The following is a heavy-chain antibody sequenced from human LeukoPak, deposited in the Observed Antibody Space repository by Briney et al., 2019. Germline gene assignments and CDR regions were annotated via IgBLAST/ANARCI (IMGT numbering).Heavy chain of an antibody. CDR1: GGSISSSSYY. D-gene: IGHD1-26*01. V-gene: IGHV4-39*07. J-gene: IGHJ4*02. CDR2: IYYSGST. Sequence: SETLSLTCTVSGGSISSSSYYWGWIRQPPGKGLEWIGSIYYSGSTYYNPSLKSRVTISVDTSKNQFSLKLSSVAAADTAVYYCARVSSGSYYWGQGTLVTVSS. CDR3: ARVSSGSYY.